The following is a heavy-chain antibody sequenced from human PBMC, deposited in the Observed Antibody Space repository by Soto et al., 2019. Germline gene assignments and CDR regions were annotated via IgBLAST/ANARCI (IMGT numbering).Heavy chain of an antibody. V-gene: IGHV1-18*01. D-gene: IGHD2-2*01. CDR2: ISVYNGNT. CDR1: GYTFTNYG. J-gene: IGHJ6*02. Sequence: ASVKVSCKASGYTFTNYGINWVRQAPGQGLEWMGWISVYNGNTNYAQKLQGRVTMTTDTSTSTAYMELSSLRSDDTAVYYCAREDRDRETGLVPAAIDGMDVWGQGTTVTVSS. CDR3: AREDRDRETGLVPAAIDGMDV.